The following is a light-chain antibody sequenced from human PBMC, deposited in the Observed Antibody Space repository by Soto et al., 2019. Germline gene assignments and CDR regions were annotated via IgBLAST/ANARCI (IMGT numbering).Light chain of an antibody. V-gene: IGKV3-15*01. CDR2: GAS. J-gene: IGKJ1*01. CDR1: QSVCTK. CDR3: QQYSSWLWT. Sequence: IVMTQSPATLSVSPGERANLSCRASQSVCTKLAWYQQTPGQAPRLLIYGASNRATGVPARISGSVSGTEFTLTIASLQSEDFAVYYCQQYSSWLWTFGQGTKVDIK.